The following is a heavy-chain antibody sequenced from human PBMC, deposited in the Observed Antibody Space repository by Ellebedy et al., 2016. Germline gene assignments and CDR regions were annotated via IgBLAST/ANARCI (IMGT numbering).Heavy chain of an antibody. Sequence: SETLSLTCTVSGGSISSSSYYWGWIRQSPGKGLEWIGEINHSGSTNYNPSLKSRVTISVDTSKNQFSLKLSSVTAADTAVYYCARGTNYDFWSGYYPYYYYGTDVWGQGTTVTVSS. CDR3: ARGTNYDFWSGYYPYYYYGTDV. CDR2: INHSGST. D-gene: IGHD3-3*01. CDR1: GGSISSSSYY. J-gene: IGHJ6*02. V-gene: IGHV4-39*07.